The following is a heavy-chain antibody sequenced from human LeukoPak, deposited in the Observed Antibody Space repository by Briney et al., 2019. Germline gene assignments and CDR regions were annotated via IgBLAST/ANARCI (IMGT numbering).Heavy chain of an antibody. Sequence: PGGSLRLSCAASGFTFSSFDMSWVRQAPGKGLEWVSTLACLDTSCTEYYADSVKGRFSIPRDNSRSTLSLQMNSLRVEDTAIYYCARDSEGCFDFWGQGTLVTVSS. V-gene: IGHV3-23*01. CDR3: ARDSEGCFDF. CDR2: CLDTSCTE. J-gene: IGHJ4*02. CDR1: GFTFSSFD. D-gene: IGHD3-10*01.